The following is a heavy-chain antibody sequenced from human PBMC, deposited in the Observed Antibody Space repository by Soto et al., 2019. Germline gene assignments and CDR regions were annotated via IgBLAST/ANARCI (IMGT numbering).Heavy chain of an antibody. D-gene: IGHD3-16*01. CDR3: GRGGGGY. CDR2: MSYDGSNK. V-gene: IGHV3-30-3*01. CDR1: GFTFSSYA. Sequence: QVQLVESGGGVVQPGRSLRLSCAASGFTFSSYAMHWVRRAPGKGLEWMAVMSYDGSNKYYADSVKGRFTISRDNSKNPLYLEMNRLGPEDPALYFCGRGGGGYRGQGTLVILSS. J-gene: IGHJ4*02.